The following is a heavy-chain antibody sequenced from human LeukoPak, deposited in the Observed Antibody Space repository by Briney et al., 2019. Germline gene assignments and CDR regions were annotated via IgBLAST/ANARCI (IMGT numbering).Heavy chain of an antibody. D-gene: IGHD4-17*01. CDR1: GFSFSSYE. V-gene: IGHV3-48*03. J-gene: IGHJ4*02. Sequence: GGSLRLSCAASGFSFSSYEMTWVRQAPGKGLEWVSFISSSGSGKNYADSVKGRFTISRDNAKNSLYLQMNSLRADDTAVYYCARRYYGVDYWGQGTLVTVSS. CDR2: ISSSGSGK. CDR3: ARRYYGVDY.